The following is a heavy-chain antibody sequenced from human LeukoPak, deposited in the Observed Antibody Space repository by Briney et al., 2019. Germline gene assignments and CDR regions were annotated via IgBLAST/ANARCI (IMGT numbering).Heavy chain of an antibody. CDR1: GLTGSHNY. CDR2: ISTGGGNT. CDR3: AKDGGLWISAHWGDS. Sequence: PGGSLRLSCAASGLTGSHNYVSWVRQAPGKGLKWVSTISTGGGNTYYADSVQGRFTVSRDDSKNTLCLQMNSLRAEDTAVYYCAKDGGLWISAHWGDSWGRGTLVTVSS. V-gene: IGHV3-23*01. J-gene: IGHJ4*02. D-gene: IGHD2-2*03.